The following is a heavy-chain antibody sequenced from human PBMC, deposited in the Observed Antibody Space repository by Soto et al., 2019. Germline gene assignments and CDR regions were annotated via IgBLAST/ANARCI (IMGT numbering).Heavy chain of an antibody. J-gene: IGHJ4*02. D-gene: IGHD4-17*01. CDR1: GGSMRSYY. CDR2: ISYTGNA. Sequence: QVQLQESGPGLVKPSETLSLTCTVSGGSMRSYYWTWIRQAPGKGLEWLGCISYTGNANYDPSLKSRVTISVDASNNQFSLRLDSVTAADTAIYYCARDRDYGDYDSWGQETLVTVSS. CDR3: ARDRDYGDYDS. V-gene: IGHV4-59*01.